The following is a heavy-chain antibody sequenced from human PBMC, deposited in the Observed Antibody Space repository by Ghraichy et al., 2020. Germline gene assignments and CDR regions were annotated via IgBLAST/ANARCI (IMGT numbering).Heavy chain of an antibody. CDR1: GFTFSSYA. V-gene: IGHV3-23*01. J-gene: IGHJ3*02. Sequence: GGSLRLSCAASGFTFSSYAMSWVRQAPGKGLEWVSAISGSGGSTYYADSVKGRFTISRDNSKNTLYLQMNSLRAEDTAVYYCANSQWLEGAFDIWGQGTMVTVSS. CDR3: ANSQWLEGAFDI. CDR2: ISGSGGST. D-gene: IGHD6-19*01.